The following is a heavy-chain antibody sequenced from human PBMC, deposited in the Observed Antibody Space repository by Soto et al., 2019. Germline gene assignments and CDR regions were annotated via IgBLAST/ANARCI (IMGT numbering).Heavy chain of an antibody. Sequence: QVQLQESGPGLVKPSGTLSLTCAVSGGSISSSNWWSWVHQPPGKGLEWIGEIYHSGSTNYNPSLKSRVTISVDKSKNQFSLKLSSVTAADTAVYYCARAYTSYGWAYGMDVWGQGTTVTVSS. CDR2: IYHSGST. J-gene: IGHJ6*02. CDR3: ARAYTSYGWAYGMDV. D-gene: IGHD3-16*01. CDR1: GGSISSSNW. V-gene: IGHV4-4*02.